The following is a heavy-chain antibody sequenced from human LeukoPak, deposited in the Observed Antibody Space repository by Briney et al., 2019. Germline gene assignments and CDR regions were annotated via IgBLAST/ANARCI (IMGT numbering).Heavy chain of an antibody. CDR3: ARGTWSSGYFCDY. CDR2: ISSSGSTI. V-gene: IGHV3-11*01. CDR1: GFTFSDYY. J-gene: IGHJ4*02. D-gene: IGHD3-22*01. Sequence: SLRLSCAASGFTFSDYYMSWIRQDRGKGRGWVSYISSSGSTIYYADSVKGRFTISRDNAKNSLYLQMNSLRAEDTAVYYCARGTWSSGYFCDYWGQGTLVTVSS.